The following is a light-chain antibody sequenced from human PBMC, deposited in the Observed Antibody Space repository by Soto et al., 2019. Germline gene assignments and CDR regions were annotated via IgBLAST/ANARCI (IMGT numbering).Light chain of an antibody. Sequence: EIVMIQPPASLAVPMGETATINCTSRYSVVYSSNNKNYLAWYQQKPGQPPKLLIYWASTRESGVPDRFSGSGSGTDFTLTISSLQAEDVAVYYCQQYYSTPWTVGQGTKVDIK. V-gene: IGKV4-1*01. CDR2: WAS. J-gene: IGKJ1*01. CDR3: QQYYSTPWT. CDR1: YSVVYSSNNKNY.